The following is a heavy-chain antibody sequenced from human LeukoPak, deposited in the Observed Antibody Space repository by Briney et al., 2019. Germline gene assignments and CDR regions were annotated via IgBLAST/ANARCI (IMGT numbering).Heavy chain of an antibody. CDR3: AKTLIFSGSYPFDY. CDR2: ISGSGGST. Sequence: GGSLRLSCAASGFTFSSYGMSWVRQAPGKGLEWVSAISGSGGSTYYADSVKGRFTISRDNSKNTLYLQMNSLRAEDTAVYYCAKTLIFSGSYPFDYWGQGTLVTVSS. D-gene: IGHD1-26*01. CDR1: GFTFSSYG. J-gene: IGHJ4*02. V-gene: IGHV3-23*01.